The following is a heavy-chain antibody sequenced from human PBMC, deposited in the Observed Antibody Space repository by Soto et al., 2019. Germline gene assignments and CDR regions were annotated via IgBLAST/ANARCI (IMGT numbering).Heavy chain of an antibody. J-gene: IGHJ5*02. D-gene: IGHD3-3*02. CDR1: GGSISRSSYY. CDR3: ASPKIAFYNWFDP. Sequence: TSETLSLTCSVSGGSISRSSYYWGWIRQPPGKGLEWIGSIYYSGSTNYNPSLTSRVTISVDTSKNQFSLKLTSVTAADTAVYYCASPKIAFYNWFDPWGQGTLVTVSS. V-gene: IGHV4-39*01. CDR2: IYYSGST.